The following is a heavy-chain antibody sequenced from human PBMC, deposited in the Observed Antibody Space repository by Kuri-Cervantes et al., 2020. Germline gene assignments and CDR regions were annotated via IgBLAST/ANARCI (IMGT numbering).Heavy chain of an antibody. CDR2: IYPSGSA. Sequence: SETLSLTCTVSGASISSYYWSWIRLPAGKGLEWIGRIYPSGSAHYNPSLKSRLTISLDKSKKHFSLTLTSVTAADTAVYYCASTSGLSGSALDSWGQGTLVTVSS. CDR3: ASTSGLSGSALDS. V-gene: IGHV4-4*07. J-gene: IGHJ5*01. CDR1: GASISSYY. D-gene: IGHD6-19*01.